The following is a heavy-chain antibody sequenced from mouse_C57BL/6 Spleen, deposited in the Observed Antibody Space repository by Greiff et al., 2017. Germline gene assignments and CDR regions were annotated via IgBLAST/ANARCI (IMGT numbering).Heavy chain of an antibody. CDR3: ARSGRSYDWYFEV. Sequence: QVQLQQSGAELVKPGASVKISCKASGYAFSGYWMNWVKQRPGKGLEWIGQIYPGDGDTNYNGKFKGKATLTADKSSSTAYMQLSSLTSEDSAVYVCARSGRSYDWYFEVWGTGTTVTVSS. CDR2: IYPGDGDT. D-gene: IGHD1-1*01. J-gene: IGHJ1*03. CDR1: GYAFSGYW. V-gene: IGHV1-80*01.